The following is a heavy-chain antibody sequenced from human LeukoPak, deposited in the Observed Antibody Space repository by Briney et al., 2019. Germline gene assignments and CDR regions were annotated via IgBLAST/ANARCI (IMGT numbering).Heavy chain of an antibody. D-gene: IGHD3-9*01. CDR1: GGSISSYY. CDR3: ARGGYDILTGYRAYYFDY. J-gene: IGHJ4*02. V-gene: IGHV4-59*01. Sequence: SETLSLTCTVSGGSISSYYWSWIRQPPGKGLEWIGYIYHSGSTNYNPSLKSRVTISVDTSKNQFSLKLSSVTAADTAVYYCARGGYDILTGYRAYYFDYWGQGTLVTVSS. CDR2: IYHSGST.